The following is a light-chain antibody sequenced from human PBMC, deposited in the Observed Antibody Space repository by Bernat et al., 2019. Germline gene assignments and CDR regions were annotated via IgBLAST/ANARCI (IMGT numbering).Light chain of an antibody. J-gene: IGLJ3*02. CDR1: SSDIGSNS. CDR3: AAWDDSLNGWV. CDR2: ATN. Sequence: QSVLTQPPSASGTTGQRVTISCSGSSSDIGSNSVTWYQQFPGTAPKVLMYATNQRPSGVPDRFSGSKSGTSASLAVSGLLSDDEADYYCAAWDDSLNGWVFGGGTKLTVL. V-gene: IGLV1-44*01.